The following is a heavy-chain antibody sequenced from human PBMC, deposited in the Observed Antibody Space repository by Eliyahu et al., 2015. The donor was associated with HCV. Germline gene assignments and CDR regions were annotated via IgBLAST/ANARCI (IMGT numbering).Heavy chain of an antibody. Sequence: EVQLVESGGGLVKPGGSLRLSCAASGFTFSSYSMNWVRQAPGKGLEWVSSISSSSSYIYYADSVKGRFTISRDNAKNSLYLQMNSLRAEDTAVYYCARDSSDYFRAFDIWGQGTMVTVSS. CDR2: ISSSSSYI. V-gene: IGHV3-21*01. D-gene: IGHD3-22*01. CDR1: GFTFSSYS. J-gene: IGHJ3*02. CDR3: ARDSSDYFRAFDI.